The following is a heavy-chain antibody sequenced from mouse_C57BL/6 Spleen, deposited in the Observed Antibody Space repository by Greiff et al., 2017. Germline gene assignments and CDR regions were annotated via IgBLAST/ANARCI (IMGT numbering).Heavy chain of an antibody. CDR2: IHPNSGST. D-gene: IGHD2-4*01. V-gene: IGHV1-64*01. J-gene: IGHJ4*01. Sequence: QVQLQQPGAELVKPGASVKLSCKASGYTFTSYWMHWVKQRPGQGLEWIGMIHPNSGSTNYNEKFKSKATLTVDKSSSTAYMQLSSLTSEDSAVYYGARGGRLREGAWDMDYWGQGTSVTVSS. CDR1: GYTFTSYW. CDR3: ARGGRLREGAWDMDY.